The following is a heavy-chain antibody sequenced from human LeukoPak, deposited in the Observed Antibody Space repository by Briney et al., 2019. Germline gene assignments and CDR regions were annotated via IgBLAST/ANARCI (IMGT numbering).Heavy chain of an antibody. CDR2: IYYTGST. CDR1: GGSISSSSYY. J-gene: IGHJ4*02. D-gene: IGHD1-1*01. Sequence: SGTLSLTCTVSGGSISSSSYYWGWIRQPPGKGLEWIGSIYYTGSTYYNPSLKSRVTISVDTSKNQFFLKLSSVTAADTAVYYCARRSGTTGTTGAFDYWGQGTLVTVSS. V-gene: IGHV4-39*01. CDR3: ARRSGTTGTTGAFDY.